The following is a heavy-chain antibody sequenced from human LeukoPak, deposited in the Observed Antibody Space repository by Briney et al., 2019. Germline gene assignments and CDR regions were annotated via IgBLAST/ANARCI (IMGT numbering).Heavy chain of an antibody. CDR2: IKQDGSKK. V-gene: IGHV3-7*03. Sequence: GGSLRLSCVASGFPFSSYWMTWVRQAPGKGLEWVANIKQDGSKKSYVDSVKGRFTISRDNAKNSLYLQMNSLRAEDTAVYYCAANGIAADHWGQGTLVTVSS. D-gene: IGHD6-13*01. CDR3: AANGIAADH. CDR1: GFPFSSYW. J-gene: IGHJ4*02.